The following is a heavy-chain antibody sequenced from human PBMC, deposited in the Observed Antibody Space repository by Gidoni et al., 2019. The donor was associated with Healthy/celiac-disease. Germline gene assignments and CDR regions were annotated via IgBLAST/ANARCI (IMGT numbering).Heavy chain of an antibody. Sequence: EVQLVESGGGLVKPGGSLRLPCAASGFTFTNAWMSWVRQAPGKGLEWVGRIKSKTDGGTRDYAAPVKGRFTISRDDSKNTLYLQMNSLKTEDTAVYYCTTKHAYTDYYYGMDVWGQGTTVTVS. CDR3: TTKHAYTDYYYGMDV. D-gene: IGHD2-2*01. J-gene: IGHJ6*02. CDR1: GFTFTNAW. V-gene: IGHV3-15*01. CDR2: IKSKTDGGTR.